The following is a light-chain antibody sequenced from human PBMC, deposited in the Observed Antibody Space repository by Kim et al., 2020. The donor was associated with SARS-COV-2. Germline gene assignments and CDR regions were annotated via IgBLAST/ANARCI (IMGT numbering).Light chain of an antibody. J-gene: IGLJ3*02. CDR3: SSYAGGNTWV. CDR1: SSDVGGYNY. CDR2: EVN. V-gene: IGLV2-8*01. Sequence: QSALTQPPSASGSPGQSVTISCTGTSSDVGGYNYVSWYQQHPGKAPKLMIYEVNKRPSGVPDRFSGSKSGNTASLTVSGLQAEDEADYYCSSYAGGNTWVFGGGTQLTVL.